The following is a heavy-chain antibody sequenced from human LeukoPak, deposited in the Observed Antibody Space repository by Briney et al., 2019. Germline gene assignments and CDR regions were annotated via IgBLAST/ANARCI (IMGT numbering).Heavy chain of an antibody. CDR3: VIQRYSGTQYGFDY. J-gene: IGHJ4*02. CDR1: GFTFNSYT. D-gene: IGHD1-26*01. Sequence: PGGSLRLFCAASGFTFNSYTMMGLRQAPGKGLQWVSSICSSSNYIFYANSVKGRFTISRHNVKNSVSLQMDSVTADDSGLFYCVIQRYSGTQYGFDYWGQGTLVTVSS. V-gene: IGHV3-21*01. CDR2: ICSSSNYI.